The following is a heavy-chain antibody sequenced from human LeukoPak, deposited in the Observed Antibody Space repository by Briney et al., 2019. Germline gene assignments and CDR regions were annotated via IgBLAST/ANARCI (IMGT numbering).Heavy chain of an antibody. Sequence: GGSLRLSCAASGFTFSTYSMNWVRQAPGKGLVWVSYLSLSSTIIYYANSVKGRFTISRDNAKNTLYLQMNSLRDEDTAVYYCARGAGALDYWGQGILVTVSS. J-gene: IGHJ4*02. CDR3: ARGAGALDY. D-gene: IGHD1-26*01. CDR2: LSLSSTII. CDR1: GFTFSTYS. V-gene: IGHV3-48*02.